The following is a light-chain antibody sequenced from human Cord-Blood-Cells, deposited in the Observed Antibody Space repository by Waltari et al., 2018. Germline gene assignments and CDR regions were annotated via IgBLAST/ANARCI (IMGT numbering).Light chain of an antibody. CDR2: DAS. J-gene: IGKJ1*01. Sequence: EIVLTQSPATLSLSPGERATLSCRASQSVSSYLAWYQQKPGQAPRLLIYDASNRATGITSRFSVSGSGTDFTLTLSSLEPEEFAVYYCQQRSNWPWTFGQGTKVEIK. V-gene: IGKV3-11*01. CDR1: QSVSSY. CDR3: QQRSNWPWT.